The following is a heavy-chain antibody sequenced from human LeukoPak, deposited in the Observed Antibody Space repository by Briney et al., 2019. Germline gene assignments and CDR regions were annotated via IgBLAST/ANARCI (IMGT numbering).Heavy chain of an antibody. CDR2: IWYDGSNK. D-gene: IGHD4/OR15-4a*01. CDR1: GFTFSSYG. J-gene: IGHJ6*02. CDR3: ARDGAYYGMDV. Sequence: GGSLRLSCPASGFTFSSYGMHWVRQAPGKGLEWVAVIWYDGSNKYYADSVKGRFTISRDNSKNTLYLQMNSLRAEDTAVYYCARDGAYYGMDVWGQGTTVTVSS. V-gene: IGHV3-33*01.